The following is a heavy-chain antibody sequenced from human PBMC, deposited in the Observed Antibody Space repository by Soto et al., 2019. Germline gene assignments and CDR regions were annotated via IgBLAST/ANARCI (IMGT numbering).Heavy chain of an antibody. Sequence: ASVKVSCKASGYTFTSYAMHWVRQAPGQRLEWMGWINAGNGNTKYSQKFQGRVTITRDTSASTAYMELSSLRSEDTAVYYCAREAGGSSSLYYYYYGMDVWGQGTPVTVYS. CDR3: AREAGGSSSLYYYYYGMDV. CDR2: INAGNGNT. V-gene: IGHV1-3*01. J-gene: IGHJ6*02. CDR1: GYTFTSYA. D-gene: IGHD6-6*01.